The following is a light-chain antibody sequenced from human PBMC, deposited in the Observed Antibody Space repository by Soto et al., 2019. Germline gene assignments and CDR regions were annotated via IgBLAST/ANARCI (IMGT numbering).Light chain of an antibody. CDR3: CSYAGSSTYLL. CDR2: EVT. J-gene: IGLJ2*01. V-gene: IGLV2-23*02. Sequence: QSALTQPASVSGSPGQSITISCAGTSSDVGRYNLVSWYQHHPGTAPKLMIYEVTKRPSGVSDRFSGSKSGNTASLTISGLQAEDEADYYCCSYAGSSTYLLFGGGTKLTVL. CDR1: SSDVGRYNL.